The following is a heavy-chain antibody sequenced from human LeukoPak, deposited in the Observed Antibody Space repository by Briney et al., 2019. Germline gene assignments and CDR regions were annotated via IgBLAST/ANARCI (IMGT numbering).Heavy chain of an antibody. D-gene: IGHD3-22*01. Sequence: GASVKVSCKASGYTFTSYAINWVRQAPGQGLEWMGGIIPIFGTANYAQKFQGRVTITTDESTSTAYMELSSLRSEDTAVYYCARDLYYDSSGSYDYWGQGTLVTVSS. CDR1: GYTFTSYA. CDR3: ARDLYYDSSGSYDY. CDR2: IIPIFGTA. V-gene: IGHV1-69*05. J-gene: IGHJ4*02.